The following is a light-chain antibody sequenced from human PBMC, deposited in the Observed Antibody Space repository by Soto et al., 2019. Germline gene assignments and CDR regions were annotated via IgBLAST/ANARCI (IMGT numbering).Light chain of an antibody. J-gene: IGKJ1*01. CDR3: QQYNNWPPWT. Sequence: ILMTQSPATLSVSPGERATLSCRASQSVSNNLAGYQQKPGQAPRLLIYDASTRATCIPARFSGSGSGTDFTLTISGLQSEDFAVYYCQQYNNWPPWTFGQGTKVEIK. V-gene: IGKV3-15*01. CDR1: QSVSNN. CDR2: DAS.